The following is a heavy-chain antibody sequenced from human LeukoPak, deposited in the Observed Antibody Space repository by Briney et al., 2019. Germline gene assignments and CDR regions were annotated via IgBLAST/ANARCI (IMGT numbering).Heavy chain of an antibody. D-gene: IGHD6-6*01. CDR2: ISGSGGST. CDR3: AKDFPRPGLFDY. J-gene: IGHJ4*02. Sequence: PGGSLRLSCAASGFTFSSYAMSWVRQAPGKGLEWVSGISGSGGSTYYADSVKGRFTISRDNSKNTMYLQMSSLRAEDTAVYYCAKDFPRPGLFDYWGQGTLVTVSS. CDR1: GFTFSSYA. V-gene: IGHV3-23*01.